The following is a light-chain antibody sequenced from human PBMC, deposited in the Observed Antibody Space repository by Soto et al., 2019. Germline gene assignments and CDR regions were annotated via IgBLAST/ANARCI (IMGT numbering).Light chain of an antibody. V-gene: IGKV1-5*03. J-gene: IGKJ3*01. Sequence: DIQMNQSPSTLSASVGDIVTITCRASQSISTWLAWYQQKPGKATKVLIYQASGLQSGVPSRFFGGRSGTKFTLPISGLQRDDFANYYCQPYKIYPFAFGPGTKV. CDR1: QSISTW. CDR2: QAS. CDR3: QPYKIYPFA.